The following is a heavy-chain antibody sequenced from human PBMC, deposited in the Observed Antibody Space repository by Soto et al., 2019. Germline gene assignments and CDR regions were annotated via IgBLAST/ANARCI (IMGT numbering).Heavy chain of an antibody. Sequence: QVQLVQSGAEVRKPGASVRLSCQASGFTFTHYYIHWVRQAPGLGLEWLGIINPDTGTTSYAPPLQGRVTLTTDTSASTVYLELSGLAAEDTAVYYCANCPIYGGDSYFAYWGQGTLVTVSS. CDR3: ANCPIYGGDSYFAY. D-gene: IGHD2-21*01. J-gene: IGHJ4*02. V-gene: IGHV1-46*04. CDR1: GFTFTHYY. CDR2: INPDTGTT.